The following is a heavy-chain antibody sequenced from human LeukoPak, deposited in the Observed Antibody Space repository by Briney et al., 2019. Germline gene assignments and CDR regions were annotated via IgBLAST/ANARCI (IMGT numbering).Heavy chain of an antibody. CDR2: IIPIFGTA. V-gene: IGHV1-69*13. CDR1: GGTFISYA. Sequence: ASVKVSCKASGGTFISYAISWVRQAPGQGLEWMGGIIPIFGTANYAQKLQGRVTITADESTSTAYMELSSLRSEDTAVYYCARDGVGDYDYVWGSTDWGQGTLVTVSS. J-gene: IGHJ4*02. CDR3: ARDGVGDYDYVWGSTD. D-gene: IGHD3-16*01.